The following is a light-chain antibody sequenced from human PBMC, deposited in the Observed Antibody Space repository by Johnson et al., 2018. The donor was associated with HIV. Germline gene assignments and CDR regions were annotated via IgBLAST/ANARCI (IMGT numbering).Light chain of an antibody. J-gene: IGLJ1*01. V-gene: IGLV1-51*01. CDR1: SSNIGNNY. Sequence: QAVLTQPPSVSAAPGQKVTISCSGSSSNIGNNYVSWYQQVPGTATKLLIYDNDKRPSGISDRFSASKSGTSATLGITGLQTGDEDDYYCGTWDSYLTAGVFGSGTKVTVL. CDR2: DND. CDR3: GTWDSYLTAGV.